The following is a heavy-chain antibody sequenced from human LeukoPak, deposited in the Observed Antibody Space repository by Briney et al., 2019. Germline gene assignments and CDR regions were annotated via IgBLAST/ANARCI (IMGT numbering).Heavy chain of an antibody. Sequence: SETLSLTCTVSGGSISSGGYYWSWLRQHPGKGLEWIGYIYYSGSTYYNPSLKSRVTISVDTSKNQFSLKLSSVTAADTAMYYCARSIAVTVYFDYWGQGTLVTVSS. CDR3: ARSIAVTVYFDY. V-gene: IGHV4-31*03. CDR1: GGSISSGGYY. CDR2: IYYSGST. D-gene: IGHD6-19*01. J-gene: IGHJ4*02.